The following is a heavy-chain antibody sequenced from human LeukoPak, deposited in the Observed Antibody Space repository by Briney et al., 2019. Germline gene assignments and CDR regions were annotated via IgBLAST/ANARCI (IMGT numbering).Heavy chain of an antibody. CDR3: ATLTGTTHNWFDP. V-gene: IGHV3-30*01. D-gene: IGHD1/OR15-1a*01. CDR1: GFTFSSYA. Sequence: PGRSLRLSCAASGFTFSSYAMHWVRQTPGKGLEWVAVISYDGSNKYYADSVKGRFTISRDNSKNTLYLQMNSLRAEDTAVYYCATLTGTTHNWFDPWGQGTLVTVSS. J-gene: IGHJ5*02. CDR2: ISYDGSNK.